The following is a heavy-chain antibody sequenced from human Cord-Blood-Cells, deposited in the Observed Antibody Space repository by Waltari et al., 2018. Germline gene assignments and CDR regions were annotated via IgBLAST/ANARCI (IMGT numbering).Heavy chain of an antibody. D-gene: IGHD2-8*02. CDR2: IKQDGSEK. CDR1: GFTFSRYW. CDR3: ARSLLGTDAFDI. V-gene: IGHV3-7*05. J-gene: IGHJ3*02. Sequence: EVQLVESGGGLVQPGGSLRLSCAASGFTFSRYWTSWVRQAPGKGLEWVDNIKQDGSEKYYVDSVKGRFTISRDNAKNSLYLQMNSLRAEDTAVYYCARSLLGTDAFDIWGQGTMVTDSS.